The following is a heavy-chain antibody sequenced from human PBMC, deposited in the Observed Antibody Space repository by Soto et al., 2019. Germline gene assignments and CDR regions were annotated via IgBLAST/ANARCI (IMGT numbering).Heavy chain of an antibody. V-gene: IGHV4-30-4*01. CDR3: ARTSLTIFGPSNDYYGMGV. D-gene: IGHD3-3*01. CDR1: GGSISSGEYY. CDR2: ISYSGST. Sequence: QVQLQESGPGLVKPSETLSLTCTVSGGSISSGEYYWTWIRQPPGKGLEWIGYISYSGSTHYSPSHKSRVSITVDTSKNQFSLNLASVSAEDTAVYYCARTSLTIFGPSNDYYGMGVWCLGTTVTVSS. J-gene: IGHJ6*02.